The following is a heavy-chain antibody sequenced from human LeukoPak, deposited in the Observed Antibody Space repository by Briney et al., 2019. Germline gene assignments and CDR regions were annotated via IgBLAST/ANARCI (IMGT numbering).Heavy chain of an antibody. J-gene: IGHJ6*03. Sequence: PGGSLRLSCAASGFTFGGYAMHWVRQAPGKGLEWVSLISCDGGSTCYADSVQGRFTISRDNSKNSLYLQMNSLRAEDTALYYCAKGVGSGSDHGYYMDFWDKGTMVTVSS. CDR3: AKGVGSGSDHGYYMDF. D-gene: IGHD1-26*01. V-gene: IGHV3-43D*04. CDR1: GFTFGGYA. CDR2: ISCDGGST.